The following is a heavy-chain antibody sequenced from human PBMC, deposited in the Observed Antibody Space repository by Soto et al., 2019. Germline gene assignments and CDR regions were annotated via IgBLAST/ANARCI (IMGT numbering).Heavy chain of an antibody. V-gene: IGHV1-2*02. CDR2: INPNSGGT. CDR3: ARTTTDLGIAAFDI. J-gene: IGHJ3*02. CDR1: GYTFTGYY. D-gene: IGHD7-27*01. Sequence: ASVKVSCKASGYTFTGYYVHWVRQAPGQGLEWMGWINPNSGGTNYAQKFQGRVTMTRDTSISTAYMEVSRLRSDDTAVYYCARTTTDLGIAAFDIWGQGTMVTVSS.